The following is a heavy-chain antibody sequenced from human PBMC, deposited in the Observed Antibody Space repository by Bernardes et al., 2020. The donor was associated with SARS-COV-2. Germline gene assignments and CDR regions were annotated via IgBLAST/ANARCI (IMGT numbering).Heavy chain of an antibody. Sequence: ASVKVSCKASRYPLRDCYMHWVRQAPGQGLEWMGWINPHSGGTNYAQKLPDRVTVTRDASISTAYMELSRLTSDDTAVYYCARDLDRLYSGSRTDAFDIWGQGTMVTVSS. CDR3: ARDLDRLYSGSRTDAFDI. CDR2: INPHSGGT. CDR1: RYPLRDCY. V-gene: IGHV1-2*02. D-gene: IGHD1-26*01. J-gene: IGHJ3*02.